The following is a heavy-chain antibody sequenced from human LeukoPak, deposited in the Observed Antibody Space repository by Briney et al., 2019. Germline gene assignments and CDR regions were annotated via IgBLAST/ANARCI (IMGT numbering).Heavy chain of an antibody. CDR1: GGSSSGYY. CDR2: INHSGST. Sequence: PSETLSLTCAVYGGSSSGYYWSWIRQPPGKGLEWIGEINHSGSTNYNPSLKSRVTISVDTSKNQFSLKLSSVTAADTAVYYCARYASPSSGAFDIWGQGTMVTVSS. V-gene: IGHV4-34*01. D-gene: IGHD3-10*01. J-gene: IGHJ3*02. CDR3: ARYASPSSGAFDI.